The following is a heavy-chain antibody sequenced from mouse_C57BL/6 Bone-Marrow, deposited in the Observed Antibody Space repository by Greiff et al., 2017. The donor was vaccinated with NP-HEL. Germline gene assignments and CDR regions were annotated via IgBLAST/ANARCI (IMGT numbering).Heavy chain of an antibody. J-gene: IGHJ1*03. D-gene: IGHD1-1*01. CDR3: ARIGSSSWYFDV. V-gene: IGHV1-4*01. CDR1: GYTFTSYT. Sequence: VQLQQSGAELARPGASVKMSCKASGYTFTSYTMHWVKQRPGQGLEWIGYINPSSGYTKYNQKFKDKATLTADKSSSTAYMQLSSLTSEDSAVYYCARIGSSSWYFDVWGTGTTVTVSS. CDR2: INPSSGYT.